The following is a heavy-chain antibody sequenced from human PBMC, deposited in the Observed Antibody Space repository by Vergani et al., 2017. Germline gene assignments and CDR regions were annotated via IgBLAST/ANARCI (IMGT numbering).Heavy chain of an antibody. J-gene: IGHJ4*02. CDR2: IVVGSGNK. Sequence: QMQLVQSGPEVKKPGTSVKVSCKASGFTFTSSAVQWVRQARGQRLEWIGWIVVGSGNKTYAPKFKARVTITRDMSTSTAYMELSSLRSEDTAVYYCAADLFPYSGSYYARDYWGQGTLVTVSS. V-gene: IGHV1-58*01. CDR3: AADLFPYSGSYYARDY. CDR1: GFTFTSSA. D-gene: IGHD1-26*01.